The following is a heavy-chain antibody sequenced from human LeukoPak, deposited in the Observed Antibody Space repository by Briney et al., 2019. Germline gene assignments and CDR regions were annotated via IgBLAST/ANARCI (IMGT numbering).Heavy chain of an antibody. CDR3: ARVASKGGMDV. Sequence: SETLSLTCSVSGGSIGSYHWSWIRQSPGKGLEWIGYIHYTWNTKYNPSLKSRVSISLDRSNNQFSLRLSSVTAADTAVYYCARVASKGGMDVWGQGTTVIVSS. J-gene: IGHJ6*02. D-gene: IGHD5/OR15-5a*01. CDR1: GGSIGSYH. V-gene: IGHV4-59*01. CDR2: IHYTWNT.